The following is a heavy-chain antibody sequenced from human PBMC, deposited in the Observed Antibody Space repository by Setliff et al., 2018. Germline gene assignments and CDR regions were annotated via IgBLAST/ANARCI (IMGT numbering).Heavy chain of an antibody. CDR3: FGAATCSY. Sequence: PGGSLRLSCVASGFTFSDYWVSWVRQAPGKGLEWLASINPDGSEKYYVDSVKGRFIISRDNAKNSLSLQMNSLRNEDTAVYYCFGAATCSYWGQGTLVTVSS. D-gene: IGHD6-25*01. CDR2: INPDGSEK. V-gene: IGHV3-7*01. CDR1: GFTFSDYW. J-gene: IGHJ4*02.